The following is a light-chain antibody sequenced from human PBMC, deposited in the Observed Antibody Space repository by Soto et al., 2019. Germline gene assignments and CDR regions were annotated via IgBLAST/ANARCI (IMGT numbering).Light chain of an antibody. CDR2: DVS. Sequence: QSALTQPASVSGSPGQSITISCTGTSSDVGGYNYVSWYQQHPGKAPKLMISDVSNRPSGVSNRFSGSKSGNTASLTISGLQAEDEVDYDCSSYTSSSTLMGFGTGTKGTVL. J-gene: IGLJ1*01. V-gene: IGLV2-14*01. CDR3: SSYTSSSTLMG. CDR1: SSDVGGYNY.